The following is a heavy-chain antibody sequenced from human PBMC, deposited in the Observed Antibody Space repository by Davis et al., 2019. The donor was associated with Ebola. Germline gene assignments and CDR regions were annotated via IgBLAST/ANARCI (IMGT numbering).Heavy chain of an antibody. D-gene: IGHD3-22*01. Sequence: GESLKISCAASGFTFSSYWMSWVRQAPGKGLEWVANIKQDGSEKYYVDSVKGRFTISRDNAKNSLYLQMNSLRAEDTAVYYCARDRITMRPFDIWGQGTMVTVSS. CDR2: IKQDGSEK. V-gene: IGHV3-7*03. CDR3: ARDRITMRPFDI. CDR1: GFTFSSYW. J-gene: IGHJ3*02.